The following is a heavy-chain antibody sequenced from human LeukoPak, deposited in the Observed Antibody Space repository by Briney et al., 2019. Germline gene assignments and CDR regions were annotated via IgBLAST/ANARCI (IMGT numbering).Heavy chain of an antibody. D-gene: IGHD3-10*01. CDR2: IIPIFGTA. Sequence: GASVKVSCKASGGTFSSYAISWVRQAPGQGLEWMGGIIPIFGTANYAQKFQGRVTITADESTSTAYMELSSLRSEDTAVYYCARQTDFDNYGSGRIGYWGQGTLVTVSS. V-gene: IGHV1-69*13. J-gene: IGHJ4*02. CDR1: GGTFSSYA. CDR3: ARQTDFDNYGSGRIGY.